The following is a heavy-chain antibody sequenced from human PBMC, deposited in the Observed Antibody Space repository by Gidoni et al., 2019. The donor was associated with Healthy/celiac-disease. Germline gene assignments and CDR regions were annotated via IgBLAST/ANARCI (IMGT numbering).Heavy chain of an antibody. CDR3: ARYSVWGIYRYSD. D-gene: IGHD3-16*02. Sequence: QVQLQQWGAGLLKTSETLSLTCAVYGGSFSGYSWSWIRQPPGKGLEWIGEINHSGSTNYNPSLKRRVTISVDTSKNQFYLKLSSVTAADTAVYYCARYSVWGIYRYSDWGQGTLVTVSS. V-gene: IGHV4-34*01. CDR1: GGSFSGYS. J-gene: IGHJ4*02. CDR2: INHSGST.